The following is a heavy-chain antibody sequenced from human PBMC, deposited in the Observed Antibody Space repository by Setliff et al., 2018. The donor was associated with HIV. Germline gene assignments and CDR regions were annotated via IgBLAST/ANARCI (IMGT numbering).Heavy chain of an antibody. D-gene: IGHD3-10*01. CDR2: MNPNSGVS. V-gene: IGHV1-8*01. J-gene: IGHJ6*02. Sequence: GASVKVSCKPPGHTFTNYDIHWMRRAPGQGLEWMGWMNPNSGVSGYALKFHDRVTMTSDTSITTLYMELSSLTSEDTAVYYCARGKGVGGVIITGGLDVWGQGTTVTVSS. CDR1: GHTFTNYD. CDR3: ARGKGVGGVIITGGLDV.